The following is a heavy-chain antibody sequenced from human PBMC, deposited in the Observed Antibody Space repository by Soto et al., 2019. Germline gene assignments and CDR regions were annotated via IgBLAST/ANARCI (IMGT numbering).Heavy chain of an antibody. J-gene: IGHJ4*02. CDR3: ARDPIPGAPDYLDY. D-gene: IGHD2-2*01. CDR2: ASPTETIK. Sequence: QVHLVESGGGVVQPGRSLRLSCVASGFTFSTHVLHWVRQAPGKGLEWVAVASPTETIKIYADSVKGRFTISRDNSSSTLYLQMNSLRPEDTAIYYCARDPIPGAPDYLDYWGQGTLVTVSS. CDR1: GFTFSTHV. V-gene: IGHV3-30-3*01.